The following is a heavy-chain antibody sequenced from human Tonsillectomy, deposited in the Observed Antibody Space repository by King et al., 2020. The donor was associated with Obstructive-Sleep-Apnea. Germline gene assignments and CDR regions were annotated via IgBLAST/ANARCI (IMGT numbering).Heavy chain of an antibody. CDR2: IYYSGST. Sequence: VQLQESGPGLVKPSQTLSLTCTVSGGSISSGDYYWSWIRQPPGKGLEWIGYIYYSGSTYYNPSLTSRVTISVDTSKNQFSLKLSSVTAADTAVYYCARVPVLTTVMVRGVIIRAFDYWGQGTLVTVSS. J-gene: IGHJ4*02. CDR3: ARVPVLTTVMVRGVIIRAFDY. D-gene: IGHD3-10*01. CDR1: GGSISSGDYY. V-gene: IGHV4-30-4*01.